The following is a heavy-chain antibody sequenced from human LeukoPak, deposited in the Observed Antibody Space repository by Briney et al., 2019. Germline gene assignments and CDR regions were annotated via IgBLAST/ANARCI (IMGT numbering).Heavy chain of an antibody. Sequence: PSETLSLTCTVSGGSISSYYWSWIRQPAGKGLEWIGRIYTSGSTNYNPSLKSRVTMSVDTSKNQFSLKLSSVTAADTAVYYCAREEIAAAGTGYYFDYWGQGTLVTVSS. V-gene: IGHV4-4*07. CDR1: GGSISSYY. J-gene: IGHJ4*02. D-gene: IGHD6-13*01. CDR2: IYTSGST. CDR3: AREEIAAAGTGYYFDY.